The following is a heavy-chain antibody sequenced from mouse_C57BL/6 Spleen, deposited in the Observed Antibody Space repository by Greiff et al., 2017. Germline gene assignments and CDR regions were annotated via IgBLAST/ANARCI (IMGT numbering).Heavy chain of an antibody. D-gene: IGHD2-5*01. CDR3: AKTYSNYPSRFAY. CDR2: IYPGDGDT. CDR1: GYAFSSSW. J-gene: IGHJ3*01. Sequence: QVHVKQSGPELVKPGASVKISCKASGYAFSSSWMNWVKQRPGQGLEWIGRIYPGDGDTNYNGKFKGKATLTADKSSSTAYMQLSSLTSEDSAVYLCAKTYSNYPSRFAYWGQGTLVTVSA. V-gene: IGHV1-82*01.